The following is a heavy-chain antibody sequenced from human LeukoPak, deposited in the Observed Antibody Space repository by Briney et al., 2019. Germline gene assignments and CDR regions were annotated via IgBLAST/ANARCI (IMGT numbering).Heavy chain of an antibody. Sequence: ASVKVSCKASGYTFTSYGISWVRQAPGQGLEWMGWISAYNGNTNYAQKLQGRVTMTTDTSTSTAYMELRSLRSDDTAVYYCARDQYYDSSGYYFFRGAFDIWGQGTMVTVSS. J-gene: IGHJ3*02. D-gene: IGHD3-22*01. CDR3: ARDQYYDSSGYYFFRGAFDI. V-gene: IGHV1-18*01. CDR2: ISAYNGNT. CDR1: GYTFTSYG.